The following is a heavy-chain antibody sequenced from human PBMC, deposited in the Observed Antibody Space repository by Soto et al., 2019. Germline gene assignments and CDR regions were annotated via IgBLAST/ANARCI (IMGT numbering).Heavy chain of an antibody. CDR3: ERDDKTLIADV. J-gene: IGHJ6*02. CDR1: GFTFSSYG. V-gene: IGHV3-33*01. D-gene: IGHD3-22*01. CDR2: IWYDGSNK. Sequence: GGSLRLSCAASGFTFSSYGMHWVRQAPGKGLEWVAVIWYDGSNKYYADSVKGRFTISRDNSKNTLYLQMNSLRAEDTAVYSRERDDKTLIADVWGQGTTVTVSS.